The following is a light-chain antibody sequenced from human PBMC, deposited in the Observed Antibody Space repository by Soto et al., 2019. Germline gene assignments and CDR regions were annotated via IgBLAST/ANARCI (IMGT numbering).Light chain of an antibody. Sequence: EIVLTQSPVTLSLSPGERATLSCRAGRSVTTFLAWYQQKPGQAPRLLIYDVSKRATGIPARFSGSGSGTDFTLTISSLEPEDFAVYYCQQRINWPLTFGGGTKVEIK. J-gene: IGKJ4*01. V-gene: IGKV3-11*01. CDR3: QQRINWPLT. CDR1: RSVTTF. CDR2: DVS.